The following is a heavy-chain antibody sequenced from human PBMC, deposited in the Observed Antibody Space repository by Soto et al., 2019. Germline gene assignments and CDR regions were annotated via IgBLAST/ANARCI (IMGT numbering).Heavy chain of an antibody. V-gene: IGHV3-64*01. CDR2: ISSNGGST. J-gene: IGHJ6*03. D-gene: IGHD6-13*01. CDR1: GFTFSSYA. CDR3: ARDAGPEGKRAAAGTGNYYYYYMDV. Sequence: PGGSLRLSCAASGFTFSSYAMHWVRQAPGKGLEYVSAISSNGGSTYYANSVKGGFTISRDNSKNTLYLQMGSLRAEDMAVYYCARDAGPEGKRAAAGTGNYYYYYMDVWGKGTTVTVSS.